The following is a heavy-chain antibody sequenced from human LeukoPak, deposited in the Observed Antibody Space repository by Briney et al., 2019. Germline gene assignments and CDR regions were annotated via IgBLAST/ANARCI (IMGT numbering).Heavy chain of an antibody. CDR3: ARDYYDSSGHYWGY. V-gene: IGHV4-39*07. CDR1: GGSISSSSYY. CDR2: IYYSGST. Sequence: SETLSLTCTVSGGSISSSSYYWGWIRQPPGKGLEWIGSIYYSGSTYYNPSLKSRVTISVDTSKNQFSLKLSSVTAADTAVYYCARDYYDSSGHYWGYWGQGTLVTVSS. D-gene: IGHD3-22*01. J-gene: IGHJ4*02.